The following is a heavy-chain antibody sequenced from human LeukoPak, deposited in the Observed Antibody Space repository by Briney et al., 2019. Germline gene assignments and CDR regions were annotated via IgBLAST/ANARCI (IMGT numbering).Heavy chain of an antibody. D-gene: IGHD3-22*01. J-gene: IGHJ4*02. CDR3: ASRGRGRDSSGYPNDY. V-gene: IGHV3-30*03. CDR2: ISYDARDI. CDR1: GFTFSNYA. Sequence: GGSLRLSCAVSGFTFSNYAMHWVRQTPGKGLEWVAFISYDARDIHYADSVQGQFTISRDNSKNTVYLQINSLRPEDTAVYYCASRGRGRDSSGYPNDYWGQGTLVTVSS.